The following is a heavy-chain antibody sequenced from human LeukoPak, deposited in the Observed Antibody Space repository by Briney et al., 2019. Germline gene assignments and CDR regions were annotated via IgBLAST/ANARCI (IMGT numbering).Heavy chain of an antibody. CDR1: GYTFTSYY. CDR2: INPSGGST. J-gene: IGHJ4*02. V-gene: IGHV1-46*01. CDR3: ARDQTALRLGELPAPFDY. D-gene: IGHD3-16*01. Sequence: ASVKVSCKASGYTFTSYYMHWVRQAPGQGLEWMGIINPSGGSTSYAQKFQGRVTMTRDTSTSTVYMELSSLRSEDTAVYYCARDQTALRLGELPAPFDYWGQGTLVTVSS.